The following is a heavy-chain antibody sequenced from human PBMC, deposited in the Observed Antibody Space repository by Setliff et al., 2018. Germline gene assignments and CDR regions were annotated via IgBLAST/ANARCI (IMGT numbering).Heavy chain of an antibody. J-gene: IGHJ4*02. CDR3: ARDPYDSSGYYFFDY. CDR2: ISSSSSTI. Sequence: LRLSCAASGFTSSSYSMNWVRQAPGKGLEWVSYISSSSSTIYYADSVKGRFTISRDNAKNSLYLQMNSLRAEDTAVYYCARDPYDSSGYYFFDYWGQGTLVTVSS. CDR1: GFTSSSYS. V-gene: IGHV3-48*01. D-gene: IGHD3-22*01.